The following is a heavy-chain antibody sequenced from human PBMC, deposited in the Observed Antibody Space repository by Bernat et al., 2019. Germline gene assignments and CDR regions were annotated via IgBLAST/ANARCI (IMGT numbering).Heavy chain of an antibody. CDR3: ARESMAPDLFDY. J-gene: IGHJ4*02. V-gene: IGHV3-30-3*01. CDR1: GFTFSSYA. Sequence: QVQLVESGGGVVQPGRSLRLSCAASGFTFSSYAMHWVRQAPGKGLEWVAVISYDGSNKYYADSVKGRFTISRDNSKNTLYLQMNSLRAEDTAVYYCARESMAPDLFDYWGQGTLVTVSS. D-gene: IGHD2/OR15-2a*01. CDR2: ISYDGSNK.